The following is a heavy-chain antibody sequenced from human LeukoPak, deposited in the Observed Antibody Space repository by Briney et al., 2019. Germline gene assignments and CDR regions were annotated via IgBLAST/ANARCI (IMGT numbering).Heavy chain of an antibody. D-gene: IGHD5-18*01. CDR3: ATPVKRGYSYGYYVY. J-gene: IGHJ4*02. CDR2: IIPIFGTA. CDR1: GGTFSSYA. V-gene: IGHV1-69*05. Sequence: SVKVSCKASGGTFSSYAISWVRQAPGQGLEWMGRIIPIFGTANYAQKFQGRVTITTDESTSAAYMELSSLRSEDTAVYYCATPVKRGYSYGYYVYWGQGTLVTVSS.